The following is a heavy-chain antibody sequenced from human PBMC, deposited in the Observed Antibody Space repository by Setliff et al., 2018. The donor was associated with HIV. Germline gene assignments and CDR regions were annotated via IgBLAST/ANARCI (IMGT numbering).Heavy chain of an antibody. V-gene: IGHV3-74*01. CDR3: VRWRGAQSEFDY. D-gene: IGHD3-3*01. Sequence: GGSLRLSCAGSGLNFNNYWMHWVRQAPGKGLVWVSHIKSDGSVIQYADSVKGRFTISRDNAENSLYLQMNSLRVADTAVYYCVRWRGAQSEFDYWGQGTLVTVSS. CDR1: GLNFNNYW. CDR2: IKSDGSVI. J-gene: IGHJ4*02.